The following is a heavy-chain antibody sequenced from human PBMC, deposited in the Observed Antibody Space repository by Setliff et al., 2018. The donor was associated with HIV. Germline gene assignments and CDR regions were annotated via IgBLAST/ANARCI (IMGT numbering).Heavy chain of an antibody. V-gene: IGHV3-49*04. J-gene: IGHJ4*01. Sequence: HPGGSLRLSCTASGFTFGDYAMTWVRQAPGKGLEWVGFINSNTYGGTTDYAASVKGRFTISRDDSKSSAYLLMNSLKTEDTAVYYCTKRTGNGWSHTDYWGHGTLVTVSS. CDR3: TKRTGNGWSHTDY. CDR2: INSNTYGGTT. CDR1: GFTFGDYA. D-gene: IGHD6-19*01.